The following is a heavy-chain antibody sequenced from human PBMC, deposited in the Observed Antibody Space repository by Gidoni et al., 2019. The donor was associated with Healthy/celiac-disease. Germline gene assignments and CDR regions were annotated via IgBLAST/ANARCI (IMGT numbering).Heavy chain of an antibody. V-gene: IGHV1-69*06. Sequence: PVVTFSSYDISWVRQAPGQGLEWMGGIIPIFGTANYAQKFQGRVTITADKSTSTAYMELSSLRSEDTAVYYCARGRGNTIFGVVWNYMDVWGKGTTVTVSS. CDR3: ARGRGNTIFGVVWNYMDV. J-gene: IGHJ6*03. CDR2: IIPIFGTA. D-gene: IGHD3-3*01. CDR1: VVTFSSYD.